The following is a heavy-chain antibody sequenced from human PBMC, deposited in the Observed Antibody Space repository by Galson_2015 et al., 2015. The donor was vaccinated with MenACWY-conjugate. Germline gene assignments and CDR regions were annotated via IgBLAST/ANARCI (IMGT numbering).Heavy chain of an antibody. J-gene: IGHJ6*02. D-gene: IGHD1-26*01. CDR2: ISWNSGSI. Sequence: SLRLAGAASGFTFDDYAMHWVRHAPGKGLEWVSGISWNSGSIGYADSVKGRFTISRNNAKNSLYLQMNSLRAEDTALYYCAKDMASIVGATTADDYYYYGMDVWGQGTLVTVSS. CDR3: AKDMASIVGATTADDYYYYGMDV. V-gene: IGHV3-9*01. CDR1: GFTFDDYA.